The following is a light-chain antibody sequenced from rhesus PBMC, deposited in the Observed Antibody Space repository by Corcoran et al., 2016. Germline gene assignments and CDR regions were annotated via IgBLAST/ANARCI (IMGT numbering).Light chain of an antibody. CDR1: QGISSW. V-gene: IGKV1-22*01. CDR2: KSS. J-gene: IGKJ2*01. Sequence: DIQITQSPSSLSASVGDTVTITCRASQGISSWLAWYQQKPGKAHNLLIYKSSNLQSGVPSRFSGSGSRTDLTLTISSLQYEDFAIYYCQQYSSRPYSFGQGTKVEIK. CDR3: QQYSSRPYS.